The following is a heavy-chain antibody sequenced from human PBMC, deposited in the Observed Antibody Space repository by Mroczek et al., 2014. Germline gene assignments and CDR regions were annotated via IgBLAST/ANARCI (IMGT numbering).Heavy chain of an antibody. Sequence: KESGPGLVKPSETLSLTCTVSGGSISSSSYYWGWIRQPPGKGLEWIGSIYYSGSTYYNPSLKSRVTISVDTSKNQFSLKLSSVTAADTAVYYCARPLGIEYYDFWSGPPRHDAFDIWGQGTMVTVSS. J-gene: IGHJ3*02. CDR3: ARPLGIEYYDFWSGPPRHDAFDI. D-gene: IGHD3-3*01. V-gene: IGHV4-39*01. CDR1: GGSISSSSYY. CDR2: IYYSGST.